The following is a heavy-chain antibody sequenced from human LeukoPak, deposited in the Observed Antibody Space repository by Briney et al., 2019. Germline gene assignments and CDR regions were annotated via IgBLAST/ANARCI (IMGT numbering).Heavy chain of an antibody. V-gene: IGHV5-51*01. D-gene: IGHD3-10*01. Sequence: GESLKISCKGSGYSFTSYWIGWVRQMPGKGLEWMGIIYPGDSDTRYSPSFQGQVTISADKSISTAYLQWSSLKASDTAMYYCAVVGPRDYYGSGRGFDPWGQGTLVTVSS. CDR2: IYPGDSDT. J-gene: IGHJ5*02. CDR1: GYSFTSYW. CDR3: AVVGPRDYYGSGRGFDP.